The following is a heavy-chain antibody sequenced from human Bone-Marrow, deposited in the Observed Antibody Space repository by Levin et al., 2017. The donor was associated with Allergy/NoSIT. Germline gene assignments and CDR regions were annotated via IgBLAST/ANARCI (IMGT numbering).Heavy chain of an antibody. J-gene: IGHJ3*02. CDR2: IYHSGST. CDR3: ARSRGYYGSGSYSAFDI. CDR1: GGSISSSNW. V-gene: IGHV4-4*02. D-gene: IGHD3-10*01. Sequence: SETLSLTCAVSGGSISSSNWWSWVRQPPGKGLEWIGEIYHSGSTNYNPSLKSRVTISVDKSKNQFSLKLSSVTAADTAVYYCARSRGYYGSGSYSAFDIWGQGTMVTVSS.